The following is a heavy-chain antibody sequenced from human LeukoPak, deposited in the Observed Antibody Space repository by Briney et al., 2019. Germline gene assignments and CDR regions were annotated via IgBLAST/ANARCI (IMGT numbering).Heavy chain of an antibody. CDR2: IIPILGIA. D-gene: IGHD3-22*01. V-gene: IGHV1-69*04. J-gene: IGHJ4*02. Sequence: GASVTVSCKASGGTFSSYAISWVRQAPGQGLEWMGRIIPILGIANYAQKFQGRVTITADKSTSTAYMELSSLRSEDTAVYYCARVRYYYDSSGYLDYWGQGTLVTVSS. CDR3: ARVRYYYDSSGYLDY. CDR1: GGTFSSYA.